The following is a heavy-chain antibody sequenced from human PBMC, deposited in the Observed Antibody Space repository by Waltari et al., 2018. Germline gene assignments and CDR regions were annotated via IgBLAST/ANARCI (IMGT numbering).Heavy chain of an antibody. CDR3: AKGRLYYYGSGSYSWYFDL. D-gene: IGHD3-10*01. CDR1: GFTFSSYA. CDR2: ISSGGRT. Sequence: EVQLLESGGGLVQPGGSLRLSCAASGFTFSSYALSWVRQAPGKGLEWVSVISSGGRTYYADSVKGRFTISRDNSKNTLYLQMNSLRAEDTAVYYCAKGRLYYYGSGSYSWYFDLWGRGTLVTVSS. V-gene: IGHV3-23*03. J-gene: IGHJ2*01.